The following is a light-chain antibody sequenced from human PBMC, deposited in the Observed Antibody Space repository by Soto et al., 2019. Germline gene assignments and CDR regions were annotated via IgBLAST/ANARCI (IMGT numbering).Light chain of an antibody. V-gene: IGKV3-15*01. J-gene: IGKJ1*01. Sequence: IVMTQSPATLSVSPGERATLSCRASQNIYSNVAWYQQRPGQAPRLLIYRASTRAPGIPARFSGSGSGTEFTLTISTLQSEDFAVYYCQQYNNWPRTFGQGTKVDI. CDR3: QQYNNWPRT. CDR1: QNIYSN. CDR2: RAS.